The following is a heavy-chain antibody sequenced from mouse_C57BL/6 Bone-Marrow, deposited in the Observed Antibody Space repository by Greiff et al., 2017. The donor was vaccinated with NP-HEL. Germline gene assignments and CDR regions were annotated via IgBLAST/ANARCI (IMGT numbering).Heavy chain of an antibody. CDR2: IHPNSGST. J-gene: IGHJ2*01. V-gene: IGHV1-64*01. D-gene: IGHD1-1*01. CDR3: ARLLYGSSYDY. CDR1: GYTFTSYW. Sequence: QVQLQPGAELVKPGASVKLSCKASGYTFTSYWMHWVKQRPGQGLEWIGMIHPNSGSTNYNEKFKSKATLTVDKSSSTAYMQLSSLTSEDSAVYYCARLLYGSSYDYWGQGTTLTVSS.